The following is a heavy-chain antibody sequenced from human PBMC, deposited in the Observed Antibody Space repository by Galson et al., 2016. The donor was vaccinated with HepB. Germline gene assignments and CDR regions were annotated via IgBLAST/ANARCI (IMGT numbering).Heavy chain of an antibody. CDR1: GASISNYY. CDR3: ARVGNYESSGYFDS. CDR2: VYASGST. V-gene: IGHV4-4*07. Sequence: ETLSLTCTVSGASISNYYWSWIRQPAGKGLEWIGRVYASGSTNSNPSFKSRVTISVDKSKNQFSLKLSSVTAADTAVYYCARVGNYESSGYFDSWGQGTLVTVSS. D-gene: IGHD3-22*01. J-gene: IGHJ4*02.